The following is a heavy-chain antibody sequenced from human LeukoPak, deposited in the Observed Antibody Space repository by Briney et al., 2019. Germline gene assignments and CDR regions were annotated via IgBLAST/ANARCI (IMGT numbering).Heavy chain of an antibody. D-gene: IGHD4-17*01. Sequence: GGSLRLSCAASGFSFSTYAMSWVRQAPGKGLEWVSAILGAGDTTHYADSVKGRFTISRDNAKNSLYLQMNSLRAEDTAVYYCARVRYGDYWGQGTLVTVSS. V-gene: IGHV3-23*01. CDR3: ARVRYGDY. CDR2: ILGAGDTT. CDR1: GFSFSTYA. J-gene: IGHJ4*02.